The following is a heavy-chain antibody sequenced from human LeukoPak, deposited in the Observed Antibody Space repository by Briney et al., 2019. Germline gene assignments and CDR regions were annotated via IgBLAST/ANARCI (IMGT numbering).Heavy chain of an antibody. CDR2: ISGYSGNT. CDR3: ARDIATVVHQE. D-gene: IGHD2-2*01. CDR1: GYTFTRYG. V-gene: IGHV1-18*01. J-gene: IGHJ4*02. Sequence: ASVKVSCKASGYTFTRYGISWVRQAPGQGLEWMGWISGYSGNTNYVQKFQGRVTMSTDTSTSTVYMELRSLTSDDTAVYYCARDIATVVHQEWGQGTLVTVSS.